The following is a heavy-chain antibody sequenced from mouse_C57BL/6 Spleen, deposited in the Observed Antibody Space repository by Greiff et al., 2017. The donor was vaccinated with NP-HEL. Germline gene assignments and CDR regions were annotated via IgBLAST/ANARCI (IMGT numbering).Heavy chain of an antibody. D-gene: IGHD2-1*01. CDR2: ISSGSSTI. J-gene: IGHJ2*01. CDR3: ARKALYYGNYFDY. Sequence: DVMLVESGGGLVKPGGSLKLSCAASGFTFSDYGMHWVRQAPEKGLEWVAYISSGSSTIYYADTVKGRFTISRDNAKNTLFLQMTSLRSEDTAMYYCARKALYYGNYFDYWGQGTTLTVSS. CDR1: GFTFSDYG. V-gene: IGHV5-17*01.